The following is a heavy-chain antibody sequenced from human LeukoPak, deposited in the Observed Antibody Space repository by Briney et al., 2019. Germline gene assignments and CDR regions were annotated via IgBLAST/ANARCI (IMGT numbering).Heavy chain of an antibody. CDR1: GGSISRGGYY. Sequence: SQTLSLTCTVSGGSISRGGYYWSWIRQHPGKGLEWIGYIYHSGSTYYNPSLKSRVTISVDTSKNQFSLNLSSVTAADTAVYYCARVPMGASYYYMDVWGRGTTVTVSS. V-gene: IGHV4-31*03. CDR3: ARVPMGASYYYMDV. J-gene: IGHJ6*03. CDR2: IYHSGST. D-gene: IGHD1-26*01.